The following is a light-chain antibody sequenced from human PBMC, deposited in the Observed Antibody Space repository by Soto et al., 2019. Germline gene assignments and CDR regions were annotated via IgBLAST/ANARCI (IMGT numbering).Light chain of an antibody. CDR2: DVS. Sequence: QSVLTQPASVSGSPGQSITISCTGTSNDVGGYNSVSWYQQHPGTAPQLMIYDVSYRPSGVSTRFSGSRSGNTASLTISGLEADDEADYSCSSYSTYNARVFGGGTKLTVL. CDR3: SSYSTYNARV. V-gene: IGLV2-14*01. CDR1: SNDVGGYNS. J-gene: IGLJ3*02.